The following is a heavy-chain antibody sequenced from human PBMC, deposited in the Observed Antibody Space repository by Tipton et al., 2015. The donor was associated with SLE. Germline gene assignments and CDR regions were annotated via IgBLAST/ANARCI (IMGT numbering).Heavy chain of an antibody. J-gene: IGHJ4*02. V-gene: IGHV3-21*01. CDR3: ARGGGRGYGV. D-gene: IGHD4/OR15-4a*01. CDR2: ISSSSSYI. Sequence: SLRLSCAASGFTFSSYSMNWVRQAPGKGLEWVSSISSSSSYIYYADSVKGRFTISRDNAKNSLYLQMNSLRPEDTAVYYCARGGGRGYGVWGQGTLVTVSS. CDR1: GFTFSSYS.